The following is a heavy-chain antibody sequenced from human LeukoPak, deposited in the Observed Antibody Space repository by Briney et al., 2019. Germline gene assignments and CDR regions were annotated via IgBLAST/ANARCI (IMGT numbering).Heavy chain of an antibody. CDR1: GDSISSGDYY. CDR2: IYYSGST. V-gene: IGHV4-30-4*01. CDR3: AREEQQLSGYYFDY. J-gene: IGHJ4*02. Sequence: SETLSLTCTVSGDSISSGDYYWSWIRQPPGKGLEWIGYIYYSGSTYYNPSLKSRVTISVDTSKNQFSLKLSSVTAADTAVYYCAREEQQLSGYYFDYWGQGTLVTVSS. D-gene: IGHD6-13*01.